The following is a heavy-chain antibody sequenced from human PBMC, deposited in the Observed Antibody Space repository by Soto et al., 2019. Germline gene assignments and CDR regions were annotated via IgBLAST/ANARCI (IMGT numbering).Heavy chain of an antibody. D-gene: IGHD3-22*01. CDR3: ARMDSSAA. CDR2: ISSSGDTR. V-gene: IGHV3-48*03. CDR1: GFIFRSYE. J-gene: IGHJ4*02. Sequence: EVQLVESGGGLVQPGGSLRLSCAASGFIFRSYEMHWVRQAPGKGLEWVSYISSSGDTRYYADTWKGRFTISRDNAKNSLHLQMNSLRAEDTAVYYCARMDSSAAWGQGALITVSS.